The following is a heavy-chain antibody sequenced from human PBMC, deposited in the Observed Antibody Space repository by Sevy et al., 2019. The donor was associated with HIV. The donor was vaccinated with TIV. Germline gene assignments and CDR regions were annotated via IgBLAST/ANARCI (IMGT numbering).Heavy chain of an antibody. CDR3: AREAPTLLTAFS. D-gene: IGHD3-9*01. J-gene: IGHJ5*02. CDR1: GYTFTGYY. V-gene: IGHV1-2*02. Sequence: ASVKVSCKASGYTFTGYYMHWVRQAPGQGLEWLGWINPSSGGTNYPKKFQGRVTMTRDTSISTAYMELSRLRSDDTAVYYCAREAPTLLTAFSWGQGTLVTVS. CDR2: INPSSGGT.